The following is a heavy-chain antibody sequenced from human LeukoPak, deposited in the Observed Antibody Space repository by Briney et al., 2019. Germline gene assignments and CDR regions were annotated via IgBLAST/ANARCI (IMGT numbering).Heavy chain of an antibody. Sequence: ASVKVSCKASGYTFTGYYMHWVRQAPGQGLEWMGWINPNSGGTNYAQKFQGRVTMTSDMSTSTVYMELSSLRSEDTAVYYCARSSGYYSSLFYMHVWGKGTTVTVSS. J-gene: IGHJ6*03. V-gene: IGHV1-2*02. CDR2: INPNSGGT. D-gene: IGHD3-22*01. CDR3: ARSSGYYSSLFYMHV. CDR1: GYTFTGYY.